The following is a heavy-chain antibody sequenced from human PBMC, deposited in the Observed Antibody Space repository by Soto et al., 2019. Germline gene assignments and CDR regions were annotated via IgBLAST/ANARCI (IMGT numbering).Heavy chain of an antibody. CDR2: VSDDGTRK. J-gene: IGHJ5*01. V-gene: IGHV3-30*03. D-gene: IGHD3-22*01. CDR1: GFTFSGSG. CDR3: ARWVGGSKYDKSGKYDS. Sequence: GSLRLSCAASGFTFSGSGMHWVRQDPGKGLEWVALVSDDGTRKYYADSVKGRFTISRDNSENTLYLQMNSLRAEDTAVYFCARWVGGSKYDKSGKYDSWGQGTLVTVSS.